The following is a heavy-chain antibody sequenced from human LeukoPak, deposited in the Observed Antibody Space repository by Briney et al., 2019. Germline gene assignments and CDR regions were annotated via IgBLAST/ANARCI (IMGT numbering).Heavy chain of an antibody. V-gene: IGHV4-4*02. Sequence: SGTLSLTCAVSGGSISTNNWWSWVRQPPGKGLEWIGYIYYSGSTYYNPSLKSRVTISVDTSKNQFSLKLSSVTAADTAVYYCARGRSSGWYPYWGQGTLVTVSS. J-gene: IGHJ4*02. CDR2: IYYSGST. D-gene: IGHD6-19*01. CDR3: ARGRSSGWYPY. CDR1: GGSISTNNW.